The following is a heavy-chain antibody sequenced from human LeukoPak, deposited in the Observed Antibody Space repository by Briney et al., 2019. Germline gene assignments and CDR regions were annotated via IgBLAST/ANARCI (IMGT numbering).Heavy chain of an antibody. CDR1: GDSISSGRYY. CDR2: IYTSGKT. V-gene: IGHV4-61*02. CDR3: ARGLRGTIVAFEY. J-gene: IGHJ4*02. Sequence: SQTLSLTCTVSGDSISSGRYYWSWVRQPAGKELEWIGRIYTSGKTDYNPYTPSLKSRVTISLDTSYQNQFSLRLSSVTAADTAVYYCARGLRGTIVAFEYWGQGTLVTVSS. D-gene: IGHD5-12*01.